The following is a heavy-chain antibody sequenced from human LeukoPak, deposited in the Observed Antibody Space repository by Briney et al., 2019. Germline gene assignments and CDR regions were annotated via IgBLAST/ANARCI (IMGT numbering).Heavy chain of an antibody. J-gene: IGHJ4*02. CDR2: ISDNGGNT. Sequence: AGGSLRLSCAASGFTFPNYVMSWVRQAPGRGLEWVSSISDNGGNTYYADSVKGRFTISRDNSKNTLYLQMNSLRAEDTAVYYCAKDISKPVDYWGQGTLVTVSS. CDR1: GFTFPNYV. D-gene: IGHD4-11*01. V-gene: IGHV3-23*01. CDR3: AKDISKPVDY.